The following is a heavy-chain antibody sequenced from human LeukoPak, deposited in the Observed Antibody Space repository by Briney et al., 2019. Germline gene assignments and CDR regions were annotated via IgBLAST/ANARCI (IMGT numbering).Heavy chain of an antibody. CDR2: INPSGGST. CDR3: ARDLEYGGYEVRFDP. CDR1: GYTFTSYY. D-gene: IGHD5-12*01. J-gene: IGHJ5*02. Sequence: ASVKVSCKASGYTFTSYYMRWVRQAPGQGLEWMGIINPSGGSTSYAQKFQGRVTMTRDTSTSTVYMELSSLRSEDTAVYYCARDLEYGGYEVRFDPWGQGTLVTVSS. V-gene: IGHV1-46*01.